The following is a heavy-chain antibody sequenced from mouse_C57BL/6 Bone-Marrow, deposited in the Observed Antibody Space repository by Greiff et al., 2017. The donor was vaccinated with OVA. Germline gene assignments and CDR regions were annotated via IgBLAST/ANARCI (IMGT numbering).Heavy chain of an antibody. CDR1: GYSFTGYF. Sequence: EVKLMESGPELVKPGDSVKISCKASGYSFTGYFMNWVMQSHGKSLEWIGRINPYNGDTFYNQKFKGKATLTVDKSSSTAHMELRSLTSEDSAVYYWARRGPFYWYCDVWGTGTTVTVSS. CDR3: ARRGPFYWYCDV. J-gene: IGHJ1*03. V-gene: IGHV1-20*01. CDR2: INPYNGDT.